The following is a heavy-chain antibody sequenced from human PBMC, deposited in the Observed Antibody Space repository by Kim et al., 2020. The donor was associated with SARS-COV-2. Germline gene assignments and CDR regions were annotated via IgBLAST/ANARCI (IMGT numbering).Heavy chain of an antibody. V-gene: IGHV1-2*02. CDR3: ARDGVTMVRGVRVHDY. Sequence: KLQGRVTMTRDTSISTAYMELSRLRSDDTAVYYCARDGVTMVRGVRVHDYWGQGTLVTVSS. D-gene: IGHD3-10*01. J-gene: IGHJ4*02.